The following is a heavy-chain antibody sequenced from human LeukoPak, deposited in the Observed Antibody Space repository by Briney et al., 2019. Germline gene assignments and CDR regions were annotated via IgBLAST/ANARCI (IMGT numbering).Heavy chain of an antibody. CDR2: IYSGGST. J-gene: IGHJ4*02. V-gene: IGHV3-53*01. D-gene: IGHD3-22*01. CDR1: GFTVSSKY. CDR3: ARAPGYYYDSSGYYYFDY. Sequence: PEGSLRLSCAASGFTVSSKYMSWVRQAPGKGLEWVSVIYSGGSTYYADSVKGRFTISRDNSKNTLYLQMNSLKAEDTAVYYCARAPGYYYDSSGYYYFDYWGQGTLVTVSS.